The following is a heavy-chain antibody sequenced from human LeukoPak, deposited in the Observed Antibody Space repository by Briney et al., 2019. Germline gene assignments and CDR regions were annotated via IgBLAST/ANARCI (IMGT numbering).Heavy chain of an antibody. V-gene: IGHV3-30-3*01. D-gene: IGHD6-13*01. J-gene: IGHJ4*02. CDR3: ARVREQQLGYDY. CDR1: GFTFSSYA. Sequence: PGRSLRLSCAASGFTFSSYAMHWVRQAPGKGLEWVAVISYDGSNKYYADSVKGRFTISRDNSKNTLYLQMNSLRAEDTAVYYCARVREQQLGYDYWGQGTLVTVSS. CDR2: ISYDGSNK.